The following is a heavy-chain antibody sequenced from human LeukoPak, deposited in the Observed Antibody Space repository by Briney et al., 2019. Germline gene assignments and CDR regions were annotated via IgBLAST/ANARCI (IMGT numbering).Heavy chain of an antibody. CDR1: GYTFTGYY. J-gene: IGHJ4*02. D-gene: IGHD6-13*01. CDR2: INPNSGGT. CDR3: ATDSSW. V-gene: IGHV1-2*02. Sequence: ASVKVSCKASGYTFTGYYMHWVRQAPGQGLEWMGWINPNSGGTNYAQKFQGRVTMTEDTSTDTAYMELSSLRSEDTAVYYCATDSSWWGQGTLVTVSS.